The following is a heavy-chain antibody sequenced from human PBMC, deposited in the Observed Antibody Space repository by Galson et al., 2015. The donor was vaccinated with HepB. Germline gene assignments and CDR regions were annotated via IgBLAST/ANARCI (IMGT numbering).Heavy chain of an antibody. Sequence: SLRLSCAASGFTFSSYEMNWVRQAPGKGLEWVSYISSSGSTIYYADSVKGRFTISRDNAKNSLYLQMNSLRAEDTAVYYCARDGGGYIEDAFDIWGQGTMVTVSS. D-gene: IGHD3-16*01. CDR3: ARDGGGYIEDAFDI. CDR2: ISSSGSTI. J-gene: IGHJ3*02. V-gene: IGHV3-48*03. CDR1: GFTFSSYE.